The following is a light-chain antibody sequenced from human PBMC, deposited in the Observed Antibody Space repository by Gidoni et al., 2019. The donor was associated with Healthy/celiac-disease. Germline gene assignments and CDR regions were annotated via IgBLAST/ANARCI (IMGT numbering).Light chain of an antibody. CDR2: DAS. Sequence: DIQMTKSPSSLSASVVDRVTITCQASQDISNYLNWYQQKPGKAPKLLIYDASNLETGVPSRFSGSGSGTDFTFTISSLQPEDIATYHCQQYDNLSITFGQGTRLEIK. V-gene: IGKV1-33*01. CDR3: QQYDNLSIT. CDR1: QDISNY. J-gene: IGKJ5*01.